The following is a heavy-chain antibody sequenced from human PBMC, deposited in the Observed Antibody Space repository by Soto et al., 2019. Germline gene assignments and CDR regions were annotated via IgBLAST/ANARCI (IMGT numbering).Heavy chain of an antibody. CDR2: ISSSSSYI. CDR3: ARATTVTTQWNY. V-gene: IGHV3-21*01. J-gene: IGHJ4*02. CDR1: GFTFSSYS. Sequence: GGSLRLSCAASGFTFSSYSMNWVRQAPGKGLEWVSSISSSSSYIYYADSVKGRFTISRDNAKNSLYLQMNSLRAEDTAVYYCARATTVTTQWNYWGQGTLVTVSS. D-gene: IGHD4-17*01.